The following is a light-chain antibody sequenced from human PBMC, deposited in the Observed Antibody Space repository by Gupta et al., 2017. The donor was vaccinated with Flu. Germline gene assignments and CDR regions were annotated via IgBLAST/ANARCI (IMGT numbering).Light chain of an antibody. CDR2: GAS. CDR3: QRYGSSPGT. J-gene: IGKJ2*02. Sequence: EIVLTQSPGTLSLSPGERATLSCRASQSVSGSYLAWYQHKPGQAPRLLIYGASSRATGIPDRFSGSGSGTDFTLTISRLEPEDFAVYYCQRYGSSPGTFGQGTKLEIK. CDR1: QSVSGSY. V-gene: IGKV3-20*01.